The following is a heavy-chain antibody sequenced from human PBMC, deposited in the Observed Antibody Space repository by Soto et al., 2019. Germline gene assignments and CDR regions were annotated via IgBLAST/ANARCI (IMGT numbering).Heavy chain of an antibody. Sequence: GASVKVSCKASGYTFTSYGISWVRQAPGQGLEWMGWISAYNGNTNYAQSLQGRVTMTTDTSTTTAYMELRSLKSDDTAVYYCARGQHYDILTGPINFDYWGQGTLVTVS. J-gene: IGHJ4*02. CDR3: ARGQHYDILTGPINFDY. D-gene: IGHD3-9*01. V-gene: IGHV1-18*01. CDR1: GYTFTSYG. CDR2: ISAYNGNT.